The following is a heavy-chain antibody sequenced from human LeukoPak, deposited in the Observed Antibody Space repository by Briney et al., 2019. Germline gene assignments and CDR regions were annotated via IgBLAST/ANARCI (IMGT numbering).Heavy chain of an antibody. Sequence: GGSLRLSCAASGIDFRASGMHWVRQAPGMGLEWVTFIQTDGSDKYYAASVAGRSTISRDNSKNTVYLHMNSLRPDDTALYYCAREGGTVVVGRFDYWGQGTLVTVSS. V-gene: IGHV3-30*02. CDR1: GIDFRASG. D-gene: IGHD2-2*01. CDR3: AREGGTVVVGRFDY. CDR2: IQTDGSDK. J-gene: IGHJ4*02.